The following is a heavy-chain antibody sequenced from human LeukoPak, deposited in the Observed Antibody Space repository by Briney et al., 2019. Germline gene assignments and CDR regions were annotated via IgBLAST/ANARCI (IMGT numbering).Heavy chain of an antibody. CDR2: ISGSGDAT. Sequence: GSLRLSCAASGFSFSTYAMNWVRQAPGKGLEWVSTISGSGDATHYADSVKGRFTISRDNPKNTLYVQMNSLRAEDTAVYYCATDDQWGQGTLVTVSS. J-gene: IGHJ4*02. CDR1: GFSFSTYA. CDR3: ATDDQ. V-gene: IGHV3-23*01.